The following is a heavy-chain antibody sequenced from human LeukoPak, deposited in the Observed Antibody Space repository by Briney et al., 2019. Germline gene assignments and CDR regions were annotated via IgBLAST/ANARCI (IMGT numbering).Heavy chain of an antibody. Sequence: GSLRLSCAASGFTFSSYAMSWVRQAPGKGLEWIGEINHSGSTNYNPSLKSRVTISVDTSKNQFSLKLSSVTAADTAVYYCARRRLLWFGESGWFDPWGQGTLVTVSS. CDR3: ARRRLLWFGESGWFDP. V-gene: IGHV4-34*01. CDR1: GFTFSSYA. J-gene: IGHJ5*02. D-gene: IGHD3-10*01. CDR2: INHSGST.